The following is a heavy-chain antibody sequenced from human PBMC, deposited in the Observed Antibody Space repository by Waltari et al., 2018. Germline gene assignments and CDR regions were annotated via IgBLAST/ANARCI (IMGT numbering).Heavy chain of an antibody. D-gene: IGHD2-2*02. CDR2: MSYDGSSK. V-gene: IGHV3-30*01. CDR1: GLTFLTYS. Sequence: QVQMVASGGGVVQPGRSMRLSCAASGLTFLTYSLHWVRQAPGKGLEWVALMSYDGSSKYYADSVKGRFTVSRDNSKNTVYLQLNSLRVEDTAVYYCAREDICRSTTCYTLDYWGLGTLVTVSS. J-gene: IGHJ4*02. CDR3: AREDICRSTTCYTLDY.